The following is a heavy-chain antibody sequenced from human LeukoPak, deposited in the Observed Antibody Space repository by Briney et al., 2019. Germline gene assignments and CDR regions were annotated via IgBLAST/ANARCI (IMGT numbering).Heavy chain of an antibody. Sequence: PGGSLRLSCAASGFTFSDYYMSWIRQAPGKGLEWVSYISSSGSTIYYAGSVKGRFTISRDNAKNSLYLQMNSLRAEDTAVYYCARDRRVQLWSPAGFDYWGQGTLVTVSS. D-gene: IGHD5-18*01. CDR3: ARDRRVQLWSPAGFDY. V-gene: IGHV3-11*04. CDR2: ISSSGSTI. CDR1: GFTFSDYY. J-gene: IGHJ4*02.